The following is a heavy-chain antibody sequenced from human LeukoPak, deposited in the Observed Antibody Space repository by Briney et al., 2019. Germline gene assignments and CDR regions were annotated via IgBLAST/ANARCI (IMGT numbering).Heavy chain of an antibody. Sequence: GGSLRLSCVLSGLTFSDAWMSWVRQAPGKGLEWVSVIYSGGSTYYADSVKGRFTISRDNSKNTLYLQMNSLRAEDTAVYYCARGVDTASTYYFDYWGQGTLVTVSS. D-gene: IGHD5-18*01. CDR3: ARGVDTASTYYFDY. V-gene: IGHV3-66*01. J-gene: IGHJ4*02. CDR1: GLTFSDAW. CDR2: IYSGGST.